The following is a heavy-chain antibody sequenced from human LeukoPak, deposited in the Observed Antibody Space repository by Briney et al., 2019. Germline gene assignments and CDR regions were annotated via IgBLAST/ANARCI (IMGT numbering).Heavy chain of an antibody. CDR3: ASPEIFGVVTSRGTDAFDI. D-gene: IGHD3-3*01. J-gene: IGHJ3*02. CDR1: GGSISSSSYY. Sequence: SETLSLTCTVSGGSISSSSYYWGWIRQPPGKGLEWIGSIYYSGSTYYNPSLKSRVTISVDTSKNQFSLKLSSVTAADTAVYYCASPEIFGVVTSRGTDAFDIWGQGTMVTVSS. V-gene: IGHV4-39*01. CDR2: IYYSGST.